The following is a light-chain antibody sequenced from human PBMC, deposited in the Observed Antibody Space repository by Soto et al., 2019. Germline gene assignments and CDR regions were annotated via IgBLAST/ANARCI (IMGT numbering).Light chain of an antibody. Sequence: QSVLTQPASVSGSPGQSITISCTGTSSDIGVYDFVSWYQQHPGRAPKLLIYDVTNRPSGISDRFSGSKSGNTASLTISGLQPEDEADYYCSSYTTSTTGVFGGGTKLTVL. CDR2: DVT. CDR3: SSYTTSTTGV. CDR1: SSDIGVYDF. J-gene: IGLJ3*02. V-gene: IGLV2-14*01.